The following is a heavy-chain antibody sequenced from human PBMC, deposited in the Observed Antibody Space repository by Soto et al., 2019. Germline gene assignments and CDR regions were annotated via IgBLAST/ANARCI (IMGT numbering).Heavy chain of an antibody. V-gene: IGHV1-18*01. J-gene: IGHJ1*01. CDR2: ISAYNGNT. Sequence: QVLLVQSGAEVKKPGASVKVSCKASGYTFISYGFSWVRQAPGQGLEWMGWISAYNGNTNYAQKRQGRVTMTTDTSTSTAYMELRSLRSDDTAVYYCARVELSCSGGSCFPEGYFQHWGQGTLVTVSS. CDR1: GYTFISYG. CDR3: ARVELSCSGGSCFPEGYFQH. D-gene: IGHD2-15*01.